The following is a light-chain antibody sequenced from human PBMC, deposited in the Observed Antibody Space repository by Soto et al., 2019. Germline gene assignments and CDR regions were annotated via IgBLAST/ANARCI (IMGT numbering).Light chain of an antibody. Sequence: DIQMTQSPSTLSASVGDRFSITCRASQSISSWLAWYQQTPGKAPKLLISKASNLESGVPTRFSGSGSGTEFTLTISSLQPDDFAPYYCQQYNSYPLTFGGGTKVEIK. V-gene: IGKV1-5*03. CDR3: QQYNSYPLT. J-gene: IGKJ4*01. CDR2: KAS. CDR1: QSISSW.